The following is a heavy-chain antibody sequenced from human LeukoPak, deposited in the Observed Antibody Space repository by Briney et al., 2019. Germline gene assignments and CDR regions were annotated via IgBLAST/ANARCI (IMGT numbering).Heavy chain of an antibody. CDR3: VTANSGLDI. J-gene: IGHJ3*02. CDR2: ISADGSYT. D-gene: IGHD1-1*01. Sequence: PGGSLRLSCAASGFTFGGYWMHWVRQAPGKGLVWVTRISADGSYTLYADSVKGRFTISRDNAKNTLYLQKNSLRAEDTAVYYCVTANSGLDIWGQGTTVTVSS. V-gene: IGHV3-74*01. CDR1: GFTFGGYW.